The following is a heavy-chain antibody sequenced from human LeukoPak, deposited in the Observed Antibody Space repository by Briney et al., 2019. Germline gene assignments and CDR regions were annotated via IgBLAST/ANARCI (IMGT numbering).Heavy chain of an antibody. J-gene: IGHJ3*02. D-gene: IGHD2-2*01. CDR2: IRYDGSNK. V-gene: IGHV3-30*02. CDR1: GFTFSSYG. CDR3: AKDGGYCSSTSCHRGAFDI. Sequence: PGGSLRLSCAASGFTFSSYGMHWVRQAPGKGLEWVAFIRYDGSNKYYADSVKGRFTISRDNSKNTLYLQMNSLRAEDTAVYYCAKDGGYCSSTSCHRGAFDIWGQGTMVTVSS.